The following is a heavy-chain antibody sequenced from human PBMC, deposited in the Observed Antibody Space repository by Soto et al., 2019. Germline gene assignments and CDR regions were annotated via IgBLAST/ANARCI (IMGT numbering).Heavy chain of an antibody. V-gene: IGHV3-23*01. CDR2: ISGSGGST. J-gene: IGHJ3*02. D-gene: IGHD4-17*01. CDR1: GFTFSSYA. CDR3: AKDPNDDYGDYAAFDI. Sequence: EVQLLESGGGLVQPGGSLRLSCAASGFTFSSYAMSWVRQAPGKGLEWVSAISGSGGSTYYADSVKGRFTISRDNSKNMLDLQMNSLRAEDTAVYYCAKDPNDDYGDYAAFDIWGQGTMVTVSS.